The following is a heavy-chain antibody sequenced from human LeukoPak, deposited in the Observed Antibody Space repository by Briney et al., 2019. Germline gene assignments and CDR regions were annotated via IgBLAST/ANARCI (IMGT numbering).Heavy chain of an antibody. CDR1: GGSISSSSYY. J-gene: IGHJ4*02. CDR3: ARDRGIYGSGDFDY. D-gene: IGHD3-10*01. CDR2: IYYSGST. V-gene: IGHV4-39*07. Sequence: KSSETLSLTCTVSGGSISSSSYYWGWIRQPPGKGLEWIGSIYYSGSTYYNPSLKSRVTISVDTSKNQFSLKLSSVTAADTAVYYCARDRGIYGSGDFDYWGQGTLVTVSS.